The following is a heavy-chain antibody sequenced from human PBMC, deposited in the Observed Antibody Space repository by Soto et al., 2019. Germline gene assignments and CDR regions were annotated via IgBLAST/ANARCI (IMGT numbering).Heavy chain of an antibody. J-gene: IGHJ4*01. Sequence: EVQLVESGGGLVKPGGSLRLSCAGSGFPFSNAWINWVRHVPGKGLEWVGRIKSKAVGGTTDFAAHVRGRFAITRDDSRNVAYMQMNSLYTEDTGVYYCTTDSYSTMREVRFDYWGHGTLVTVCS. CDR3: TTDSYSTMREVRFDY. CDR2: IKSKAVGGTT. V-gene: IGHV3-15*07. CDR1: GFPFSNAW. D-gene: IGHD3-22*01.